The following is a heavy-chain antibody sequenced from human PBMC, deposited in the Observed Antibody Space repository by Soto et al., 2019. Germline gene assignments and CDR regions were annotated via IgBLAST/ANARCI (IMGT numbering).Heavy chain of an antibody. J-gene: IGHJ4*02. CDR3: ATTAPDQGDYGDPFVY. V-gene: IGHV4-39*07. Sequence: PSETLSLTCTVSGGSTSSSPYCWGWVRQPPGTGLEWIGSICYSGTTYYNPSLPALKSRVTISVDTSQNQFSLKLSSVTAADTAVYYCATTAPDQGDYGDPFVYWGQGTLVTVSS. D-gene: IGHD4-17*01. CDR2: ICYSGTT. CDR1: GGSTSSSPYC.